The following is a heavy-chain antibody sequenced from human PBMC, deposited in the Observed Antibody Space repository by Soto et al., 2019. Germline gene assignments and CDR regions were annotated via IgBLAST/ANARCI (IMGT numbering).Heavy chain of an antibody. Sequence: QVQLVQSGAEVKKPGSSVKVSCKASGGTFSSYAISWVRQAPGQGLEWMGGIIPIFGTANYAQKFQGRVTITADESTSTAYMELSSLRSEDTAVYYCARSPITMVRGVIPPSDYWGQGTLVTVSS. CDR2: IIPIFGTA. D-gene: IGHD3-10*01. CDR1: GGTFSSYA. CDR3: ARSPITMVRGVIPPSDY. J-gene: IGHJ4*02. V-gene: IGHV1-69*01.